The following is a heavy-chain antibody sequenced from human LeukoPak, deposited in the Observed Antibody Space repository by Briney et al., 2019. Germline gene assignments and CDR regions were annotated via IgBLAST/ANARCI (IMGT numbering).Heavy chain of an antibody. CDR3: ARHRYYYYYMDV. CDR1: GGSIRTFY. Sequence: PSETLSLTCTVSGGSIRTFYLSWIRQPVGKGLEWIGRMSPSATTYNPSLKSRVTMSIDTSKSQIFLNLSSVTAADTAVYYCARHRYYYYYMDVWGKGTTVTISS. CDR2: MSPSAT. J-gene: IGHJ6*03. V-gene: IGHV4-4*07.